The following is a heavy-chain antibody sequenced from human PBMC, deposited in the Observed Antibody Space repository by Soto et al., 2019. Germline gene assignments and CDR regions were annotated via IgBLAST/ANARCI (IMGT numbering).Heavy chain of an antibody. CDR1: GFTLRNYA. J-gene: IGHJ5*02. V-gene: IGHV3-23*01. D-gene: IGHD2-2*01. CDR2: IGGGGDST. CDR3: AKDRMDPRRDCSSTSCLCWFDP. Sequence: DVQLLESGGGLVQPGGSLRLSCAASGFTLRNYAMAWVRQAPGKGLEWVSTIGGGGDSTYYADSVKGGFTISRDNSKNTLYLQMNSLRAEDTAVYYCAKDRMDPRRDCSSTSCLCWFDPWGQGTLVPVSA.